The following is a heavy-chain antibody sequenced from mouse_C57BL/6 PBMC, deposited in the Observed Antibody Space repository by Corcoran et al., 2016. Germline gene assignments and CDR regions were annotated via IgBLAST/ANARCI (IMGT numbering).Heavy chain of an antibody. D-gene: IGHD1-1*01. J-gene: IGHJ4*01. CDR2: INPYNGGT. Sequence: EVQLQQSGPVLVKPGASVKISCKATGYTFTEYYMNWVKQSHGKSLEWIVVINPYNGGTSYNQKFKGKATLTVDKSSSTAYMELRSLTSEDSAVYYCARATVVARDAMDDWGQGISVTVSS. CDR3: ARATVVARDAMDD. CDR1: GYTFTEYY. V-gene: IGHV1-19*01.